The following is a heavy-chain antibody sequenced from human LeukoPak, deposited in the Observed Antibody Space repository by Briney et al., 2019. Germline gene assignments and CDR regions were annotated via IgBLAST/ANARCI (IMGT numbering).Heavy chain of an antibody. Sequence: GGSLRLSCAASGFTFSDYYMSWIRQAPGKGLEWVSYISTSSSYIYYADSVKGRFTISRDNAKNSLYLQMNSLRAEDTAVYYCARDYCSGGSCYFDYWGQGTLVTVSS. V-gene: IGHV3-11*06. J-gene: IGHJ4*02. CDR1: GFTFSDYY. CDR3: ARDYCSGGSCYFDY. D-gene: IGHD2-15*01. CDR2: ISTSSSYI.